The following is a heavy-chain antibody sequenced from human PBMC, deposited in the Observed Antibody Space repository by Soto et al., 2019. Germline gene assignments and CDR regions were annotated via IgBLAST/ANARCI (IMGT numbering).Heavy chain of an antibody. CDR3: ARDSGYSYGVDYYYYGMDV. V-gene: IGHV1-46*01. CDR2: INPNGGST. Sequence: ASVKVSCKASGYTFTSYYMHWVRQAPGQGLEWMGIINPNGGSTSYAQKFQGRVTMTRDTSTSTVYMELSSLRSEDTAVYYCARDSGYSYGVDYYYYGMDVWGQGTTVTVSS. CDR1: GYTFTSYY. J-gene: IGHJ6*02. D-gene: IGHD5-18*01.